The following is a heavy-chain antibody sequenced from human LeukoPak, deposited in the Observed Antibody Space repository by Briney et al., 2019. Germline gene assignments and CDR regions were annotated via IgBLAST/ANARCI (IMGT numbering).Heavy chain of an antibody. D-gene: IGHD6-19*01. CDR1: GFTFDDYT. J-gene: IGHJ4*02. CDR3: AKLDSSGWSRPFAY. CDR2: ISWDGGST. Sequence: GGSLRLSCAASGFTFDDYTMHWVRQAPGKGLEWVSLISWDGGSTYYADSVKGRFTISRDNSKNTLYLQMNSLRAEDTAVYYCAKLDSSGWSRPFAYWGQGTLVTVSS. V-gene: IGHV3-43*01.